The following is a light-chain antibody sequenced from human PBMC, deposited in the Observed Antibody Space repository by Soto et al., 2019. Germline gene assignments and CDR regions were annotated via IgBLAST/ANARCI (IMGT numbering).Light chain of an antibody. CDR2: GAS. J-gene: IGKJ5*01. V-gene: IGKV3-20*01. Sequence: EIVLTQSPGTLSLSPGERATLSCRASQSVANTFLAWHQQKPGQTHRLLIYGASNRATGIPDRLSGSGSGTDFTLTISRLEPEDFAVYYCQQHGRSPIPFRQWTRLEIX. CDR3: QQHGRSPIP. CDR1: QSVANTF.